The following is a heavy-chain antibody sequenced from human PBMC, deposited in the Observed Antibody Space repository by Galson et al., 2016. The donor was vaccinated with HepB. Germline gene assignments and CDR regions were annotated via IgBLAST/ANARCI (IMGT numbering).Heavy chain of an antibody. V-gene: IGHV3-30*18. D-gene: IGHD3-10*01. J-gene: IGHJ4*02. CDR2: ISYDGSNK. CDR3: AKDRSYYGSGRNIRLDY. CDR1: GFTFSNYG. Sequence: SLRLSCAASGFTFSNYGMHWVRQAPGKGLQWVAVISYDGSNKYYADSVKGRFTISRDNSKNTLYLQMSSLRAEDTAVYYCAKDRSYYGSGRNIRLDYWGQGAMVTVAS.